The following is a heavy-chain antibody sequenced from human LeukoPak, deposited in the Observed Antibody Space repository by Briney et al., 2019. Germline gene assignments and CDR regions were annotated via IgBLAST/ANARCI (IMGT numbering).Heavy chain of an antibody. D-gene: IGHD6-6*01. Sequence: GSLRLSCAASGFTFSDYYMSWIRQPPGKGLEWIGEINHSGSTNYNPSLKSRVTISVDTSKNQFSLKLSSVTAADTAVYYCARDTYYSSSSGFDYWGQGTLVTVSS. CDR3: ARDTYYSSSSGFDY. V-gene: IGHV4-34*01. J-gene: IGHJ4*02. CDR1: GFTFSDYY. CDR2: INHSGST.